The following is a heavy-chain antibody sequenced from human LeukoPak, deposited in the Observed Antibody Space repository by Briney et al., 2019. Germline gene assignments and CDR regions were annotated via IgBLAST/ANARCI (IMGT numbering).Heavy chain of an antibody. CDR1: GGSMCSES. D-gene: IGHD6-19*01. J-gene: IGHJ4*02. CDR2: ISYNGIT. Sequence: SETLSLTCTVSGGSMCSESWGWIGQPPGKGLEWIGCISYNGITKYNPSLKSRVTMSADTSKNQFSLKLNSMTAADTAAYDCVRGCQSSGWFWGYFDYWGQGTLVSVSS. CDR3: VRGCQSSGWFWGYFDY. V-gene: IGHV4-59*13.